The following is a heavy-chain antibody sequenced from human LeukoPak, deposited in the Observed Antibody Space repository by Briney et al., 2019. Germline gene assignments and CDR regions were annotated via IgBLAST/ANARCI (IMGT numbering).Heavy chain of an antibody. J-gene: IGHJ4*02. Sequence: ASVKVSCKASGYTFIGYYIHWVRQAPGQGLEWMGWINPNSGGTNYAQKFQGRVTMTRDTSIGTVYMELGRLRYDDAALYYCARAAMDLVALDHWGQGTLVTVAS. CDR3: ARAAMDLVALDH. CDR1: GYTFIGYY. V-gene: IGHV1-2*02. CDR2: INPNSGGT. D-gene: IGHD5-12*01.